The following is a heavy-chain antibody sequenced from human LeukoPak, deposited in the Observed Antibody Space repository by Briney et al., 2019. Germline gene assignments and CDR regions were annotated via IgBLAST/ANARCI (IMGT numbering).Heavy chain of an antibody. CDR1: GYSISSGYY. Sequence: PSETLSLTCAVSGYSISSGYYWGWIRQPPGKGLVWIGSIYHSGSTYYNPPLTSRVTISVDTSKNQFSLKLSSVTAADTAVYYCARVAAMVTFWFDPWGQGTLVTVSS. J-gene: IGHJ5*02. CDR3: ARVAAMVTFWFDP. V-gene: IGHV4-38-2*01. CDR2: IYHSGST. D-gene: IGHD5-18*01.